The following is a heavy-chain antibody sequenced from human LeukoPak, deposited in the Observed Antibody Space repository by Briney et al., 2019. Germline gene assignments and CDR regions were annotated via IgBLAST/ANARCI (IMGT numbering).Heavy chain of an antibody. D-gene: IGHD3-3*01. Sequence: SQTLSLTCAISGDSVSSNSAAWNWIRQSPSRGLEWLGRTYYRSKWYNDYAVSVKSRITINPDTSKNQFSLQLNSVTPEDTAVYYCARAMMDFWSGYNNWFDPWGQGTLVTVSS. CDR2: TYYRSKWYN. J-gene: IGHJ5*02. CDR1: GDSVSSNSAA. V-gene: IGHV6-1*01. CDR3: ARAMMDFWSGYNNWFDP.